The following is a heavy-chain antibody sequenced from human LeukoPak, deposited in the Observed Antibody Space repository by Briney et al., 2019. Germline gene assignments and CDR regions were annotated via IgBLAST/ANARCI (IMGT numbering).Heavy chain of an antibody. CDR2: IYYSGST. Sequence: PSQTLSLTCTVSGGSISSGDYYWSWIRQPPGKGLEWIGYIYYSGSTYYNPSLKSRVTISVDTSKNQSSLKLSSVTAADTAVYYCARGRDWNYVAGLGGLFDYWGQGTLVTVSS. J-gene: IGHJ4*02. CDR1: GGSISSGDYY. D-gene: IGHD1-7*01. CDR3: ARGRDWNYVAGLGGLFDY. V-gene: IGHV4-30-4*01.